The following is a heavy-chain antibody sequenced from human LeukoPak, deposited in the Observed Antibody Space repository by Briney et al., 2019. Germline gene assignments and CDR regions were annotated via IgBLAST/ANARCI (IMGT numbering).Heavy chain of an antibody. CDR2: INHSGST. V-gene: IGHV4-34*01. D-gene: IGHD1-26*01. J-gene: IGHJ4*02. CDR1: GGSFSGYY. CDR3: ARARPPYSGSYYHWHFGY. Sequence: SETLSLTCAVYGGSFSGYYWSWIRQPPGKGLEWIGEINHSGSTNYNPSLKSRVTISVDTSKNQFSLKLSSVTAADTAVYYCARARPPYSGSYYHWHFGYWGQGTLVTVSS.